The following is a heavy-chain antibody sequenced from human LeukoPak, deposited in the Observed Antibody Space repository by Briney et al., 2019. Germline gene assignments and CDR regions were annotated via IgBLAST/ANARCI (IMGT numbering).Heavy chain of an antibody. CDR1: GFTFSGSA. CDR2: NRSKTNSYAT. D-gene: IGHD3-3*01. V-gene: IGHV3-73*01. CDR3: TRLPYDFWSGYSTGVDY. J-gene: IGHJ4*02. Sequence: HPGGSLKLSCAASGFTFSGSAMHWVRQASGKGLEWVGRNRSKTNSYATAYAASMKGRFTISRDDSKNTAYLQMNSLKTEDTAVYYCTRLPYDFWSGYSTGVDYWGQGTLVTVSS.